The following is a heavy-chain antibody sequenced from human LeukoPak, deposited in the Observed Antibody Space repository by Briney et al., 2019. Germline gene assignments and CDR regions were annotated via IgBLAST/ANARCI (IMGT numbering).Heavy chain of an antibody. CDR3: ARDHPTYYYDSSGYYDY. Sequence: SETLSLTCTVSGDSIRSYYWSWIRQPPGKGLEWIGHIYHSGSTNYNPSLKSRVTISVDTSKNQFSLKLTSVTAADTAVYYCARDHPTYYYDSSGYYDYWGQGTLVTVSS. D-gene: IGHD3-22*01. CDR2: IYHSGST. CDR1: GDSIRSYY. J-gene: IGHJ4*02. V-gene: IGHV4-59*01.